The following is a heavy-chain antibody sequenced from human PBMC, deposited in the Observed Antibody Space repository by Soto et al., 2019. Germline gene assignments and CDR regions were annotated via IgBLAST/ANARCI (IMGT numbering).Heavy chain of an antibody. CDR1: GGTFSKYA. CDR2: TIPMFGTP. Sequence: QVQLVQSGAEMQQPGASVRVSCKASGGTFSKYAFSWVRQAPGQGLEWLGGTIPMFGTPNYAQKFQGRVAISADESTATVYMELSSLRSEDTAVYFCARPRRDRNYYYGMVVWGQGTTVTVSS. D-gene: IGHD3-22*01. CDR3: ARPRRDRNYYYGMVV. J-gene: IGHJ6*02. V-gene: IGHV1-69*01.